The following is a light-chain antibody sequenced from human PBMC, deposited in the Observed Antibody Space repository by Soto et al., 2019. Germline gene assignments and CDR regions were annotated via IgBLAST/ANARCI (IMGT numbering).Light chain of an antibody. CDR2: AAS. CDR3: QKFNRCPLT. J-gene: IGKJ4*01. V-gene: IGKV1-27*01. CDR1: QGISNY. Sequence: DIQMTQSPSSLSASVGDRVSITCRASQGISNYLAWYQQKPGKVPEILIYAASTLRSGVPSRFSGGGSGTDFPLPLSRLQPGSVATYYLQKFNRCPLTFRGRTKVEIK.